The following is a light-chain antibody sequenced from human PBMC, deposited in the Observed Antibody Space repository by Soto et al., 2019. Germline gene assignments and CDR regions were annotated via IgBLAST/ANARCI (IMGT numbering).Light chain of an antibody. CDR3: QQYNNWPRT. CDR1: QSVSSN. J-gene: IGKJ1*01. CDR2: GAS. Sequence: EIVMTQSPASLSVSPGERATLSCRASQSVSSNLAWYQQKPGQAPRLLIYGASTGATGVPARFSGSGSGTDFTLTISSLQSVDFAVYYCQQYNNWPRTFGQGTNVDI. V-gene: IGKV3-15*01.